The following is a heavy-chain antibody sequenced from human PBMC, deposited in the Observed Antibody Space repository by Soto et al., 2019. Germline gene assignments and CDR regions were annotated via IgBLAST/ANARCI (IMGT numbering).Heavy chain of an antibody. Sequence: GASVKVSCKASGYTFTSYGISWVRQAPGQGLEWMGWISAYNGNTNYAQKLQGRVTMTTDTSTSTAYMELRSLRTDDTAVYYCARDPDWNYPYYYYGMDVLGQGTTVTVSS. D-gene: IGHD1-7*01. CDR3: ARDPDWNYPYYYYGMDV. CDR1: GYTFTSYG. CDR2: ISAYNGNT. V-gene: IGHV1-18*01. J-gene: IGHJ6*02.